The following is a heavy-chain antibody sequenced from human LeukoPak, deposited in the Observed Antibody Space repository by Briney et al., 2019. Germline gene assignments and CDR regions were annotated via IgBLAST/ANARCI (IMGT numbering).Heavy chain of an antibody. D-gene: IGHD6-6*01. CDR2: IYYSGST. V-gene: IGHV4-59*08. CDR1: GGSISSYY. J-gene: IGHJ4*02. Sequence: SETLSLTCTVSGGSISSYYWSWIRQPPGKGLEWIGYIYYSGSTNYNPSLKSRVTISADTSKNQFSLKLKFVTAADTAVYYCARNYSRSPGGLKYFDYWGQGSLVTVSS. CDR3: ARNYSRSPGGLKYFDY.